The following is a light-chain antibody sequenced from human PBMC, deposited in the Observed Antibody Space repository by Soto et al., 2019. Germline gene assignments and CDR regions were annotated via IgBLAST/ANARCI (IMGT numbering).Light chain of an antibody. CDR3: QQDYNLPRT. CDR1: QTISSW. V-gene: IGKV1-5*03. Sequence: DIHMTQSPSTLSGSLGDRVTITCRASQTISSWLAWYQQKPGKAPKLLIYKASTLKSGVPARFSGSGSGTDFTLTISSLQPEDFAVYYCQQDYNLPRTFGQGTKVDIK. J-gene: IGKJ1*01. CDR2: KAS.